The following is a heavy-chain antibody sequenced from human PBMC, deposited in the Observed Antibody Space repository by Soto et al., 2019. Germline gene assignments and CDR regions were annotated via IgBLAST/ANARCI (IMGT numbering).Heavy chain of an antibody. CDR2: IYSGGST. D-gene: IGHD2-2*01. J-gene: IGHJ4*02. V-gene: IGHV3-53*01. CDR3: AREGYCSSTSCNGPLDY. Sequence: GGSLRLSCAASGFTVSSNYMSWVRQAPGKGLEWLSVIYSGGSTYYADSVKGRFTISRDNSKNTLYLQMNSLRAEDTAVYYCAREGYCSSTSCNGPLDYWGQGSLVTVSS. CDR1: GFTVSSNY.